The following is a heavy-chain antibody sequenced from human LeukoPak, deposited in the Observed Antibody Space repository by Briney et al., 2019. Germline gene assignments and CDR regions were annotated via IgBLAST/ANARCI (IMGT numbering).Heavy chain of an antibody. CDR3: ARTIRGY. Sequence: GGSLRLSCAASGFTFSNYWMSWVRQAPGKGLEGVANIKDDGSEKYYVDSVKGRFTLSRDHAKNSLYLQMNSLRAEDTAMYYCARTIRGYWGQGTLVTVSS. CDR2: IKDDGSEK. J-gene: IGHJ4*02. D-gene: IGHD6-13*01. V-gene: IGHV3-7*01. CDR1: GFTFSNYW.